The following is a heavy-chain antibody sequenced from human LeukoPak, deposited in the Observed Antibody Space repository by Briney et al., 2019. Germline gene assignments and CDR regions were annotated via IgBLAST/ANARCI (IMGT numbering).Heavy chain of an antibody. CDR1: GGSISSYY. V-gene: IGHV4-59*01. Sequence: SETLSLTCTVSGGSISSYYWSWIRHPPGMGLEWIGYIYYSGSTNYNPSLKSRVTISVDTSKNQFSLKLSSVTAADAAVYYCARGSYDFWSGYYPGHFDYWGQGTLVTVSS. D-gene: IGHD3-3*01. J-gene: IGHJ4*02. CDR3: ARGSYDFWSGYYPGHFDY. CDR2: IYYSGST.